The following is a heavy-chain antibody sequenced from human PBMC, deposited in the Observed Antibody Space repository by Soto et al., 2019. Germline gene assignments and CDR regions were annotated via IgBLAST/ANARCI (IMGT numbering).Heavy chain of an antibody. Sequence: XDSLKVSWQCSGNTFTSYGIGLVLQVPGKGLEWMGIIFPRDSDTRYSPSFQGQVTISADRSINTAYLQWSSLKASDTAIYYCVRGYQSGWSINPYYFDSWGHGKLVTVSS. D-gene: IGHD6-19*01. CDR2: IFPRDSDT. J-gene: IGHJ4*01. V-gene: IGHV5-51*01. CDR3: VRGYQSGWSINPYYFDS. CDR1: GNTFTSYG.